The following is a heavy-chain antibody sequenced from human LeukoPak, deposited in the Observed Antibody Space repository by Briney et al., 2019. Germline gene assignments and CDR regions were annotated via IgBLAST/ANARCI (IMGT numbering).Heavy chain of an antibody. CDR3: ASSTAVTTHYFDF. Sequence: GESLTISCMAPGYTFGIFWIGWVRQMPGKGLEWMGIIYPGDSDTRYSPSFQGQVTISADKSIKTAYLQWSSPKVSDTAMYYCASSTAVTTHYFDFWGQGTLVTVSS. V-gene: IGHV5-51*01. CDR2: IYPGDSDT. J-gene: IGHJ4*02. D-gene: IGHD4-17*01. CDR1: GYTFGIFW.